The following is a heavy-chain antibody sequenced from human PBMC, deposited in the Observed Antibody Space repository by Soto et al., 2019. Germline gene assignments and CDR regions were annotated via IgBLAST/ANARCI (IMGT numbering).Heavy chain of an antibody. D-gene: IGHD5-12*01. CDR1: GGSISSSSYY. CDR3: AREPSRDGYNCWFDP. Sequence: SETLSLTCTVSGGSISSSSYYWGWIRQPPGKGLEWIGSIYYSGSTYYNPSLKSRVTISVDTSKNQFSQKLSSVTAADTAVYYCAREPSRDGYNCWFDPWGQGTLVTVSS. J-gene: IGHJ5*02. V-gene: IGHV4-39*07. CDR2: IYYSGST.